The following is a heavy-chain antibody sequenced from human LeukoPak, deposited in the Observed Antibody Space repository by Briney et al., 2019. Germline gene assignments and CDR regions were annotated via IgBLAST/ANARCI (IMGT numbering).Heavy chain of an antibody. CDR1: GGSISSYY. J-gene: IGHJ6*02. CDR3: ARGKLRGDYGMDV. Sequence: SETLSLTCTVSGGSISSYYWSWIRQPPGKGLEWIGYIYYSGSTNYNPSLKSRVTISVDTSKNQFSLKLSSVTAADTAVYYCARGKLRGDYGMDVWGQGTTVTVSS. D-gene: IGHD1-7*01. V-gene: IGHV4-59*01. CDR2: IYYSGST.